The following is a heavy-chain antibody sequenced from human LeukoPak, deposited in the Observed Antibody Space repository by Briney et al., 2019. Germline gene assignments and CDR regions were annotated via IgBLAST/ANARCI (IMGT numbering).Heavy chain of an antibody. D-gene: IGHD6-13*01. CDR3: AREGIAAAGSGLYYFDY. Sequence: GGSLRLSCAASGFTFSYYYMSWIRLAPGKGLEWVSYISGSGSTIYYADSVKGRLTISRDNAKNSLYLQMNSLRAEDTAVYYCAREGIAAAGSGLYYFDYWGQGTLVTVSS. V-gene: IGHV3-11*01. CDR2: ISGSGSTI. J-gene: IGHJ4*02. CDR1: GFTFSYYY.